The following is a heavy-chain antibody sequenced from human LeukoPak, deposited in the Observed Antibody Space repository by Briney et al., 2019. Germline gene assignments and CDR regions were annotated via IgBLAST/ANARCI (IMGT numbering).Heavy chain of an antibody. CDR1: GYTFTTYY. V-gene: IGHV1-46*01. D-gene: IGHD3-3*01. CDR3: ARGFWSGYYYFDY. J-gene: IGHJ4*02. Sequence: GASVKVSCKASGYTFTTYYIHWVRQAPGQGFDWMGIINPSGGSTTYAQKFQGRVTMTRAMSTSTVYMELSSLRSEDTAVYYCARGFWSGYYYFDYWGQGTLVTVSS. CDR2: INPSGGST.